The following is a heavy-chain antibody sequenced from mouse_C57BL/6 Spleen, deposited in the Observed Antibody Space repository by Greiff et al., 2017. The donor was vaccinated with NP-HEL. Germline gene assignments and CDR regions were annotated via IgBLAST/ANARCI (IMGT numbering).Heavy chain of an antibody. D-gene: IGHD2-5*01. V-gene: IGHV1-52*01. CDR1: GYTFTSYW. CDR2: IDPSDSET. CDR3: ARIYYSNSLAY. J-gene: IGHJ3*01. Sequence: QVQLQQPGAELVRPGSSVKLSCKASGYTFTSYWMHWVKQRPIQGLEWIGNIDPSDSETHYNQKFKDKATLTVDKSSSTAYMQLSSLTSEDSAVYYCARIYYSNSLAYWGQGTLVTVSA.